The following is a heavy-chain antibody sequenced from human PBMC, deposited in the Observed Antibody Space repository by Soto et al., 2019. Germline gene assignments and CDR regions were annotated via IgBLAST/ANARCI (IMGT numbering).Heavy chain of an antibody. Sequence: GGSLRLSCAASGFTFNRYTMNWVRQAPGKGLEWVSGISWNSGSIGYADSVKGRFTISRDNAKNSLYLQMNSLRAEDTALYYCAKAGFWSGYYSLVDYWGQGTLVTVSS. CDR2: ISWNSGSI. J-gene: IGHJ4*02. D-gene: IGHD3-3*01. CDR3: AKAGFWSGYYSLVDY. CDR1: GFTFNRYT. V-gene: IGHV3-9*01.